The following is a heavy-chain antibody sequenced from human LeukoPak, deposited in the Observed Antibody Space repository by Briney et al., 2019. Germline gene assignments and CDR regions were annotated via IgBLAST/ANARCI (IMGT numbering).Heavy chain of an antibody. D-gene: IGHD2-15*01. CDR3: ERHLWEGCGGGSCYPLPADY. J-gene: IGHJ4*02. Sequence: GESLKISCKGSGYSFTSYWIGWVRQMPGKGLEWMGIIYPGDSDTRYSPSFQGQVTISADKSISTAYLQWSSLKTSDTAMYYCERHLWEGCGGGSCYPLPADYWGQGTLVTVSS. CDR2: IYPGDSDT. CDR1: GYSFTSYW. V-gene: IGHV5-51*01.